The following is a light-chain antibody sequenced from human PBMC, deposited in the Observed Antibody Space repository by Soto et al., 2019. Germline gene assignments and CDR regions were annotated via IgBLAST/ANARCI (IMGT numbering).Light chain of an antibody. J-gene: IGKJ2*01. CDR3: QQYYNSPYT. CDR2: GAS. CDR1: QSVSNNF. Sequence: ELVLTQSPGTLSVSPGERATLSCRASQSVSNNFLDWYQQKRGQAPRLLIYGASSRFTGIPERLSGSGSVTGSTFAICGLEPEDWAQYVCQQYYNSPYTFGQGTEVDSK. V-gene: IGKV3-20*01.